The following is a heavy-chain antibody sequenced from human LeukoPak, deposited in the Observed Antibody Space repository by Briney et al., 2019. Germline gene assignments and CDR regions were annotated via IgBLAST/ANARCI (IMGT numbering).Heavy chain of an antibody. Sequence: GGSLRLSCAASGFTFSSYTMNWVRQAPGRGLEWVAVIRYDGSHEYYADSVKGRFTISRDNSKNTLYLQMNSVRSEDTALYYCAKPSGSGVDYWGQGTRVTVSS. CDR1: GFTFSSYT. CDR3: AKPSGSGVDY. V-gene: IGHV3-30*02. D-gene: IGHD1-26*01. J-gene: IGHJ4*01. CDR2: IRYDGSHE.